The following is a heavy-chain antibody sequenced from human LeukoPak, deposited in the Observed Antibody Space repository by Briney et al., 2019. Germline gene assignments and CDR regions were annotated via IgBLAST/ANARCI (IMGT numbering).Heavy chain of an antibody. Sequence: ASVKVSCKASGHTSTRYGISWVRQAPGQGLEWMGWIGTYKGNTNYAQMFQGRVTMTTDTSTSTAYMELKNLRSDDTAVYYCARTPGMVVVKTFYCMDVWGQGTTVTVSS. D-gene: IGHD3-22*01. CDR1: GHTSTRYG. CDR2: IGTYKGNT. V-gene: IGHV1-18*01. J-gene: IGHJ6*02. CDR3: ARTPGMVVVKTFYCMDV.